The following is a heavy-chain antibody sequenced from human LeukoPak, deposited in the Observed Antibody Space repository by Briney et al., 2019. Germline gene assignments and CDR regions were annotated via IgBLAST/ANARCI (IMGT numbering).Heavy chain of an antibody. Sequence: PGGSLRLSCAASGFTFSSYWMHWVRQAPGKGLVWVSRINSDGSSTSYADSVKGRFTISRDNAKNTLYLQMNSLRAEDTAVYYCARVYLVLYDSSGYPSYDYWGQGTLVTVSS. CDR2: INSDGSST. CDR1: GFTFSSYW. CDR3: ARVYLVLYDSSGYPSYDY. V-gene: IGHV3-74*01. J-gene: IGHJ4*02. D-gene: IGHD3-22*01.